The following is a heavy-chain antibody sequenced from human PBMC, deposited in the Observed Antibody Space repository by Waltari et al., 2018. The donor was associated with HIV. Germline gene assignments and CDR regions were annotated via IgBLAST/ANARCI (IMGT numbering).Heavy chain of an antibody. Sequence: EVQLLESGGGLVQPGGSLRLSCSASGFTFSSYSMNWVGQAPGKGLEWVSYISSSSTIYYADSVKGRFTISRDNAKNSLYLQMNSLRAEDTAVYYCARDQEWEPNFDYWGQGTLVTVSS. CDR2: ISSSSTI. V-gene: IGHV3-48*01. CDR1: GFTFSSYS. D-gene: IGHD1-26*01. J-gene: IGHJ4*02. CDR3: ARDQEWEPNFDY.